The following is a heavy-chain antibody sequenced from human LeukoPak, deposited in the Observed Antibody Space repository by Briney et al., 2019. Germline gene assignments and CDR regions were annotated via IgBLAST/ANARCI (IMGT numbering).Heavy chain of an antibody. D-gene: IGHD3-22*01. J-gene: IGHJ4*02. Sequence: SETLSLTCTVSGDSISSGGYFWSWIRQHPGKGLEWIGYIYYTGSTYYNPSLKSRVTMSVDTSKNQFSLKLSSVTAADTAVYYCTRDSPRSSGYPDNWGQGALVTVSS. CDR3: TRDSPRSSGYPDN. CDR2: IYYTGST. CDR1: GDSISSGGYF. V-gene: IGHV4-31*03.